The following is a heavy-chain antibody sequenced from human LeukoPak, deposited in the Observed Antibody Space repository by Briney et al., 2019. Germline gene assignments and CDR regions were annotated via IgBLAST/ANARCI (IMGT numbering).Heavy chain of an antibody. J-gene: IGHJ4*02. Sequence: GGSLRLSCAASGFTFSSYAMSWVRQAPGKGLEWVSAISGSGGSTYYADSVKGRFTISRDNSKNTLYLQMNSLRAKDTAVYYCARDPLLLRYFDWFYYFDYWGQGTLVTVSS. V-gene: IGHV3-23*01. CDR1: GFTFSSYA. CDR3: ARDPLLLRYFDWFYYFDY. D-gene: IGHD3-9*01. CDR2: ISGSGGST.